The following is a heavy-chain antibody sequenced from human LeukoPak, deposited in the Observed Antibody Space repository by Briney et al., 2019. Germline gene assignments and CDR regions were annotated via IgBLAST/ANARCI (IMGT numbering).Heavy chain of an antibody. CDR3: ARFLFDGNSRCFDY. D-gene: IGHD4-23*01. Sequence: GESLKISCKGSGYTFTNYWITWVRQMPGKGLEWMGSIDPSDCYTNYSPSFQGHVTISADKSVSTAYLQWSSVKASDTAMYYCARFLFDGNSRCFDYWGQGTLVTVSS. CDR2: IDPSDCYT. CDR1: GYTFTNYW. V-gene: IGHV5-10-1*01. J-gene: IGHJ4*02.